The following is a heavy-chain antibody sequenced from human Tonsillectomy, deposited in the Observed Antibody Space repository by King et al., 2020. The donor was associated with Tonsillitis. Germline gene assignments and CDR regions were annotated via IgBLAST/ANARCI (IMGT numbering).Heavy chain of an antibody. V-gene: IGHV4-39*01. CDR3: SRLQRSPPYYYSYMDV. Sequence: LQLQESGPGLVKPSETLSLTCTVSGGSISSNTYYWGWIRPPPGKGLEWFGSIYYSGSTYYNPSLKSRVTISVDTSKNQFSLKLSSLTAADTAVYYCSRLQRSPPYYYSYMDVWGKGTTVTVSS. D-gene: IGHD4-17*01. CDR2: IYYSGST. CDR1: GGSISSNTYY. J-gene: IGHJ6*03.